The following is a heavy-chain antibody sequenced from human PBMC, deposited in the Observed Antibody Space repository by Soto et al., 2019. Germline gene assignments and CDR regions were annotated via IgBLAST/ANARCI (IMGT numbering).Heavy chain of an antibody. Sequence: EVQLLESGGGLVQPGGSLRLSCVASGFTFSSYAMSWVRKAPGKGLEWVSAISANGGTTYYVDSVKGRFTISRDNSKDTLYLQMNSLRAEDTAVYYCAKCEGVVVVAATDFDYWCQGPLVTVSS. V-gene: IGHV3-23*01. D-gene: IGHD2-15*01. J-gene: IGHJ4*02. CDR2: ISANGGTT. CDR1: GFTFSSYA. CDR3: AKCEGVVVVAATDFDY.